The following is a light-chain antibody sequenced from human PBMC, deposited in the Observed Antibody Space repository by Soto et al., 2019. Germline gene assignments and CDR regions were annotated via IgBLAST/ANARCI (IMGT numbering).Light chain of an antibody. V-gene: IGLV2-23*02. J-gene: IGLJ1*01. CDR1: SSDVGSYNL. Sequence: QSALTQPASVSGSPGQSITISCTGTSSDVGSYNLVSWYQQHPGKAPKLMIYEVSKRPSGVSNRFSGSKSGNAAYLTISGLQAEDEADYYCCSYAGSSTVFGTGTKVTVL. CDR3: CSYAGSSTV. CDR2: EVS.